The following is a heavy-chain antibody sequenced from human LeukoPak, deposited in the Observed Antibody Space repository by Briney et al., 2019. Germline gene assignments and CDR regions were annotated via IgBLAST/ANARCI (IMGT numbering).Heavy chain of an antibody. D-gene: IGHD3-9*01. Sequence: ASVKVSCKTSGYTFTGYYIHWVRQAPGQGLEWMGWINPNSGDTNYAQKFQGRVSMTGDTSISTAYMELSRLRSDDTAVYYCARVGDILTGYYFDYWGQGTLVTVSS. CDR2: INPNSGDT. CDR3: ARVGDILTGYYFDY. CDR1: GYTFTGYY. V-gene: IGHV1-2*02. J-gene: IGHJ4*02.